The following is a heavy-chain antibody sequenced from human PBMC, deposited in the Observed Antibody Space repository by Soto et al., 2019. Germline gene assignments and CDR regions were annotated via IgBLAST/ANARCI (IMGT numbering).Heavy chain of an antibody. CDR3: AILLRSAYGMDV. CDR1: GGSISSSNW. J-gene: IGHJ6*02. Sequence: QVQLQEWGPGLVKPSGTLSLTCAVSGGSISSSNWWTWVRQPPGKGLEWIGEIYHSGSTNYNPSLKSRVTTSVDQSKNQFSLKVTSVTAADPAVYYCAILLRSAYGMDVWGQGTTVTVSS. V-gene: IGHV4-4*02. D-gene: IGHD4-17*01. CDR2: IYHSGST.